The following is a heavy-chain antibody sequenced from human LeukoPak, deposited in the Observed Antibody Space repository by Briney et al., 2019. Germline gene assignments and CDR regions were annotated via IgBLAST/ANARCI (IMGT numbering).Heavy chain of an antibody. CDR3: ARIERSSYSLGFDY. V-gene: IGHV4-31*03. CDR1: GGSISSSGYY. J-gene: IGHJ4*02. CDR2: IYYSGTS. Sequence: PSETLSLTCTVSGGSISSSGYYWSWIRQHPGKGLEWIGHIYYSGTSFYNPSLTSRVTISVDTSMNQFSLKLTSVNDADTAVYYCARIERSSYSLGFDYWGQGTLVTVSS. D-gene: IGHD6-6*01.